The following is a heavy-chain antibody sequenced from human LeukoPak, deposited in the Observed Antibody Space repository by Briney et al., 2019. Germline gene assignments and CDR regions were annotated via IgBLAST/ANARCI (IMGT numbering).Heavy chain of an antibody. V-gene: IGHV4-30-2*01. Sequence: PSETLSLTCAVSGGSISSGGYSWSWIRQPPGKGLEWIGYIYHSGSTYYNPSLKSRVTISVDRSKNQFSLKLSSVTAADTAVYYCARLIGIQPGGLSGWFDPWGQGTLVTVSS. CDR2: IYHSGST. D-gene: IGHD2-21*01. CDR1: GGSISSGGYS. J-gene: IGHJ5*02. CDR3: ARLIGIQPGGLSGWFDP.